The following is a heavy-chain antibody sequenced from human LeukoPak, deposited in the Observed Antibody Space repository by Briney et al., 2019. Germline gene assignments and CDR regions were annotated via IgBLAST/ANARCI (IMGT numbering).Heavy chain of an antibody. CDR2: IYYSGST. J-gene: IGHJ4*02. Sequence: SETLSLTCAVYGESFSNYYWSWIRQPPGKGLEWIGSIYYSGSTYYNPSLKSRVTISVDTSKNQFSLKLSSVTAADTAVYYCARQNYDFWSGYFYYFDYWGQGTLVTVSS. CDR3: ARQNYDFWSGYFYYFDY. CDR1: GESFSNYY. V-gene: IGHV4-39*01. D-gene: IGHD3-3*01.